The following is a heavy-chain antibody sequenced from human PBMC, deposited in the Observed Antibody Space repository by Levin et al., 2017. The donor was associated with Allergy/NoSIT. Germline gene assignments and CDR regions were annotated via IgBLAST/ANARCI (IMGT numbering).Heavy chain of an antibody. CDR3: TAMVRGVIQGDYYYYYGMDG. CDR2: IRSKANSYAT. D-gene: IGHD3-10*01. Sequence: PGGSLRLSCAASGFTFSGSAMHWVRQASGKGLEWVGRIRSKANSYATAYAASVKGRFTISRDDSKNTAYLQMNSLKTEDTAVYYCTAMVRGVIQGDYYYYYGMDGWGQGTTVTVSS. V-gene: IGHV3-73*01. J-gene: IGHJ6*02. CDR1: GFTFSGSA.